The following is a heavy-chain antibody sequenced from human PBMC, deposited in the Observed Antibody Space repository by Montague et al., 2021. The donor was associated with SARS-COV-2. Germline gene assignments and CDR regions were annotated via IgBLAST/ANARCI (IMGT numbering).Heavy chain of an antibody. CDR3: ARIRVISIFGASQLDAMDV. V-gene: IGHV4-59*01. D-gene: IGHD3-3*01. J-gene: IGHJ6*02. CDR1: GGSINSYS. CDR2: FHYSGRS. Sequence: SETLSLTCNVSGGSINSYSWSWIRQPPGKGLEWIANFHYSGRSDHNPSLESRVTISVDMSQSQVSLKLTAVTAADTAVYYCARIRVISIFGASQLDAMDVWGQGTTVTVSS.